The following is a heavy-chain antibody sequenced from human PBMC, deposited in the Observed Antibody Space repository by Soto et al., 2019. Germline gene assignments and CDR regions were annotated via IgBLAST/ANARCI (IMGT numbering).Heavy chain of an antibody. CDR2: VIPILGIA. J-gene: IGHJ4*01. CDR1: GYTFTNYY. D-gene: IGHD3-9*01. Sequence: SVKVSCKASGYTFTNYYVHWVRQAPGQGLEWMGRVIPILGIANYAQKFQGRVTITADKSTSTAYMELSSLRSEDTAVYYCARGPYYNLLTGYSNDPGLDYWG. CDR3: ARGPYYNLLTGYSNDPGLDY. V-gene: IGHV1-69*04.